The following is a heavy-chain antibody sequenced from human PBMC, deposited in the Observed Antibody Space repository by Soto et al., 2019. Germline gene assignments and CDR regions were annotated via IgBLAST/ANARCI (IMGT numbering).Heavy chain of an antibody. CDR1: GGPISSGGYY. CDR2: IHYSGRT. J-gene: IGHJ6*03. Sequence: QVQLQESGPGLVKPSQTLSLTCTVSGGPISSGGYYWTWVRQPPGKGREWIGYIHYSGRTFYNPSLESRVIISLDTSENQFSLKLTSVTAADTAVYYCARFSPPGYYYMDVWGKGTSVTVAS. CDR3: ARFSPPGYYYMDV. V-gene: IGHV4-31*03.